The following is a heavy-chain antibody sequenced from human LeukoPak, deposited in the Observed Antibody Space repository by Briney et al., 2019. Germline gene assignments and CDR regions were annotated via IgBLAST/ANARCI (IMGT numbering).Heavy chain of an antibody. D-gene: IGHD5-18*01. CDR1: GGSISSSSYY. J-gene: IGHJ4*02. CDR3: ARVRDTTNLSFDY. CDR2: IYYSGST. V-gene: IGHV4-39*06. Sequence: SETLSLTFTVSGGSISSSSYYWGWIRQPPGEGLEWIGSIYYSGSTYYNPSLKSRVTISVDTSKNQFTLKLSSVTAADTAVYYCARVRDTTNLSFDYWGQGTLVTVSS.